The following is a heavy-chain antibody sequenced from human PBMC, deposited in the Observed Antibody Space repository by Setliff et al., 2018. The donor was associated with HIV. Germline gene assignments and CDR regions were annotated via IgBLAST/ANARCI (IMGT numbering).Heavy chain of an antibody. D-gene: IGHD1-1*01. CDR1: GDSVSSRSYY. Sequence: SETLSLTCTVSGDSVSSRSYYWSWIRQPPGKGLEWIGYMYYSGSTNYNPALKSRVTISVDTSKNHFSLNLRSVTAADTAVYYCAQLGMVDDFDYWGQGTLVTVSS. V-gene: IGHV4-61*03. J-gene: IGHJ4*02. CDR2: MYYSGST. CDR3: AQLGMVDDFDY.